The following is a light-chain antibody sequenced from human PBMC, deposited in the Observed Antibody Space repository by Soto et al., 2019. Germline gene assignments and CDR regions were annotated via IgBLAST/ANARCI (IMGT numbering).Light chain of an antibody. J-gene: IGLJ2*01. CDR1: SSDVENYNL. CDR3: CSYASGDTFE. CDR2: EGT. V-gene: IGLV2-23*03. Sequence: QSVLTQPASVSGSPGQSITISCTGTSSDVENYNLVSWYQHHPGKAPKLMIYEGTKRPSGVSNRFSGSKSGNTASLTISGLHTEDEADYYCCSYASGDTFEFGGGTKLTVL.